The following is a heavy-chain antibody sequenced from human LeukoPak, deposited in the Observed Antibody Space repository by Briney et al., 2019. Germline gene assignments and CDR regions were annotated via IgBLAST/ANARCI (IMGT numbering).Heavy chain of an antibody. J-gene: IGHJ4*02. CDR2: TNSDGTTT. D-gene: IGHD6-13*01. Sequence: GGPLRLSCAASGFTFSSYWMHWVRQAPGKGLVWVSRTNSDGTTTTYADSVKGRFTISTDTAKNTLYLQMNSLRAEDTAVYYCARLRTGYSVFDYWGQGTLVIVSS. V-gene: IGHV3-74*01. CDR3: ARLRTGYSVFDY. CDR1: GFTFSSYW.